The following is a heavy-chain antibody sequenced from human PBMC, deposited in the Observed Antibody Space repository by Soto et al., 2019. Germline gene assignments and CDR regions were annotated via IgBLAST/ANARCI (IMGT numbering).Heavy chain of an antibody. V-gene: IGHV3-43*01. CDR1: GFTFDAYT. J-gene: IGHJ3*02. CDR3: VKNHMRSVVCDALDI. Sequence: EVQLVESGGVVVQPGESLRLSCAVTGFTFDAYTMHWVRQTPDKGLEWVSLISGDGQTTYYSDSMKGRFTISRDNSKNSLSQQINSLISEDTALYHSVKNHMRSVVCDALDIWGNRTRVTVAS. CDR2: ISGDGQTT. D-gene: IGHD3-22*01.